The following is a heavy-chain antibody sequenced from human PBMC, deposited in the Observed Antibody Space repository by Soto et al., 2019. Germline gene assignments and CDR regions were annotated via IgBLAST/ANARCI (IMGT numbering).Heavy chain of an antibody. J-gene: IGHJ4*02. D-gene: IGHD3-22*01. CDR2: VYHDENT. Sequence: SETLSLTCTVSGGSFGSGLYSWNWIRQPPGKGLEWIGYVYHDENTYYNPSLNSRVTILLERSTSQFSLRLTSVTAADTAVYFCARGSFTHGYPRFDYWGPGALVTVSS. CDR1: GGSFGSGLYS. CDR3: ARGSFTHGYPRFDY. V-gene: IGHV4-30-2*01.